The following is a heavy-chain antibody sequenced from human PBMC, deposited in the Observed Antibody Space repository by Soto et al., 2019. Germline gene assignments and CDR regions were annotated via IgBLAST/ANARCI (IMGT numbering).Heavy chain of an antibody. CDR1: GFTFSSYW. V-gene: IGHV3-7*05. J-gene: IGHJ4*02. Sequence: GGSLRLSCAASGFTFSSYWMSWVRQAPGKGLEWVANIKQDGSEKYYVDSVKGRFTISRDNAKNSLYLQMNSLRAEDTAVYYCARRTKFWGSVLFDYWGQGTLVTVSS. CDR2: IKQDGSEK. D-gene: IGHD3-16*01. CDR3: ARRTKFWGSVLFDY.